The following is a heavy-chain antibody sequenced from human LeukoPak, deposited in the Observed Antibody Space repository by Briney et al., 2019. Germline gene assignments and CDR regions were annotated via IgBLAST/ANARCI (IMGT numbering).Heavy chain of an antibody. D-gene: IGHD6-13*01. J-gene: IGHJ4*02. CDR1: GGSISSFY. V-gene: IGHV4-59*01. CDR3: ARAAAGTLFDY. CDR2: IYHSGDT. Sequence: SETLSLTCTVSGGSISSFYWNWIRQPPGKGLEWIAYIYHSGDTRYNPSLKSRVTISVDTSKNQFSLKLSSVTAADTAVYYCARAAAGTLFDYWGQGTLVTVSS.